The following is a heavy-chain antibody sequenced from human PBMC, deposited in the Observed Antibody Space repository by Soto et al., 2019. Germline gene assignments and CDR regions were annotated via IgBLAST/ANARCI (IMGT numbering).Heavy chain of an antibody. D-gene: IGHD1-26*01. CDR3: ARVYRGSYSDS. Sequence: SETLSLTCAVSGGSIRSTNWWSWVRQPPGKGLEWIGEIYHSGSTHYNPSLKSRVTISVDESKNQFSLRLNSVTAADTAVFYCARVYRGSYSDSWGQGTLVPVSS. CDR2: IYHSGST. V-gene: IGHV4-4*02. J-gene: IGHJ4*02. CDR1: GGSIRSTNW.